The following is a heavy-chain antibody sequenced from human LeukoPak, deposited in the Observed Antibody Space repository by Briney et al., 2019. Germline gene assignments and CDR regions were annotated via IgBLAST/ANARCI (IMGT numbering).Heavy chain of an antibody. J-gene: IGHJ4*02. CDR1: GFTFSNAW. CDR3: ARDMFDSPYDY. CDR2: IYSGGST. Sequence: GGSLRLSCAASGFTFSNAWMSWVRQAPGKWLEWVSVIYSGGSTYYADSVKGRFTISRDNSKNTLYLQMNSLRAEDTAVYYCARDMFDSPYDYWGQGTLVTVSS. V-gene: IGHV3-53*01. D-gene: IGHD3-10*02.